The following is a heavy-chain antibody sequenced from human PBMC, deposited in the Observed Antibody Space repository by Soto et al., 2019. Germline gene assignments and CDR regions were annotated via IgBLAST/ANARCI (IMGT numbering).Heavy chain of an antibody. CDR2: LYGSGDT. Sequence: NLVESGGGLVQPGGSLRLSCAASGFIVSSKYMSWVRQAPGKGLEWVSVLYGSGDTYYADSVRGRFTISRDSSKNTLYLQMNRLRVDDTGVYYCAKAVLQWQKVEWFDHWGQRALVSVSS. D-gene: IGHD4-4*01. CDR3: AKAVLQWQKVEWFDH. J-gene: IGHJ5*02. CDR1: GFIVSSKY. V-gene: IGHV3-66*01.